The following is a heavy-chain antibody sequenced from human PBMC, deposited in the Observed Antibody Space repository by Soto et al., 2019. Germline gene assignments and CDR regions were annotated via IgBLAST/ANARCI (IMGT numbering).Heavy chain of an antibody. CDR2: IHYSGST. J-gene: IGHJ5*02. V-gene: IGHV4-30-2*03. CDR1: GGSISSDGSS. D-gene: IGHD4-4*01. CDR3: ARHSYYSNPLRFDP. Sequence: PSETLSLTCAVSGGSISSDGSSWSWIRQPPGKGLEWIGNIHYSGSTNYNPSPKSRVTISVDTSKNQFSLRLSSVTAAETAVYYCARHSYYSNPLRFDPWGQGTLVTVSS.